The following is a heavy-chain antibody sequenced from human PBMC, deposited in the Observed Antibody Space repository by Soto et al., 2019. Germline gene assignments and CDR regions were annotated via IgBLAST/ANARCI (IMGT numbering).Heavy chain of an antibody. V-gene: IGHV3-30*18. D-gene: IGHD6-19*01. J-gene: IGHJ4*02. CDR1: GFTFSSYG. CDR3: AKDMHSSGWYPFDY. Sequence: SCAASGFTFSSYGLHWVRQAPGKGLEWVAVISYDGSNKYYADFVKGRFTISRDNSKNTLYLQMNSLRAEDTAVYYCAKDMHSSGWYPFDYWGQGTLVTVSS. CDR2: ISYDGSNK.